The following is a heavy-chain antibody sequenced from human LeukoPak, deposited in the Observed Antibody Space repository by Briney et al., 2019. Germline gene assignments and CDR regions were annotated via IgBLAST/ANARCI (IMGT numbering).Heavy chain of an antibody. J-gene: IGHJ4*02. D-gene: IGHD3-22*01. CDR2: IKSKTDGGAT. CDR3: TTEAYYYDSGAIKYFDY. V-gene: IGHV3-15*01. Sequence: PGGSLRLSCAASGFTFSNAWMSWVRQAPGKGLEWVCRIKSKTDGGATHYAAPVKGRFTISRDDSKITLYLQMNSLKTEDTAVYYCTTEAYYYDSGAIKYFDYWGQGTLVTVSS. CDR1: GFTFSNAW.